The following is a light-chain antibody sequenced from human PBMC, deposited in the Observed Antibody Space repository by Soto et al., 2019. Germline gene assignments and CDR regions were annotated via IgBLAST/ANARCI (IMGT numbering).Light chain of an antibody. V-gene: IGKV3-11*01. CDR1: QSVGST. CDR3: QQRSDWPLT. J-gene: IGKJ4*01. Sequence: EIVLTQSPATLSLSPGGRATLSCRASQSVGSTLAWYQQLPGQAPRLLIYDTSNRATGIPARFSGSGSGTDFTLTISSLELEDFAVYYWQQRSDWPLTFSGGTKVEIK. CDR2: DTS.